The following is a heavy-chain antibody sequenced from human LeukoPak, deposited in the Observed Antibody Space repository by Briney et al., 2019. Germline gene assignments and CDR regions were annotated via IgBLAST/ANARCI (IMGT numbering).Heavy chain of an antibody. D-gene: IGHD2-15*01. Sequence: GESLKISCKGSGYSFTSYWIGWVRQMPGKGLEWMGIIFIGDSDTRYSPSFQGQVTISADKSISTAYLQWSSLKASDTAMYYCARLDCSGGSCYSGFYGMDVWGQGTTVTVSS. V-gene: IGHV5-51*01. CDR2: IFIGDSDT. J-gene: IGHJ6*02. CDR1: GYSFTSYW. CDR3: ARLDCSGGSCYSGFYGMDV.